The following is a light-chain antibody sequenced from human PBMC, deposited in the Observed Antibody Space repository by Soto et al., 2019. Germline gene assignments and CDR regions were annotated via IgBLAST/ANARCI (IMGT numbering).Light chain of an antibody. CDR1: QGISSY. Sequence: PSSLSASTGDRVTITCRASQGISSYLAWYQQKPGKAPKLLIYAASTLQSGVPSRFSGSGSGTDFTLTISCLQSEDFATYYCQQYYSYPRTFGQGTKVDI. V-gene: IGKV1-8*01. CDR3: QQYYSYPRT. J-gene: IGKJ1*01. CDR2: AAS.